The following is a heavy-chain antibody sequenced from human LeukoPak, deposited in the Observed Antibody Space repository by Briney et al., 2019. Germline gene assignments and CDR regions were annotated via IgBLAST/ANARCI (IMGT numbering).Heavy chain of an antibody. CDR3: ARGYYDFWSGSQNLNWFDP. J-gene: IGHJ5*02. V-gene: IGHV3-48*03. Sequence: GGSLRLSCAASGFTSSSYEMNWVRQAPGKGLEWVSYISSSGSTIYYADSVKGRFTISRDNAKNSLYLQMNSLRAEDTAVYYCARGYYDFWSGSQNLNWFDPWGQGTLVTVSS. CDR1: GFTSSSYE. D-gene: IGHD3-3*01. CDR2: ISSSGSTI.